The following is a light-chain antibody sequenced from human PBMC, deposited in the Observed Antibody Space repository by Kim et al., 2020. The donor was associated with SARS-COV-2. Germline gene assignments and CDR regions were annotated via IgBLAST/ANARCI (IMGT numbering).Light chain of an antibody. J-gene: IGLJ1*01. V-gene: IGLV3-21*04. Sequence: SYELTQSPSVSVAPGKTASIPCGGNNIGRKSVHWYQLRPGQTPVLVISFDSDRPSGIPYRFSGSNSGNTATLNISGVEAGDEADYYCQVWDRTTDRPVFGSGTKVTVL. CDR3: QVWDRTTDRPV. CDR2: FDS. CDR1: NIGRKS.